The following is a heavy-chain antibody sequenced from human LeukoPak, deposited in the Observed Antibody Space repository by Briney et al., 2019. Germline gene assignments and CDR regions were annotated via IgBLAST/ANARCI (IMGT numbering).Heavy chain of an antibody. CDR2: ISGSGGST. Sequence: GGSLRLSCAASGFTFTSYAMTWVRQAPGKGLEWVSAISGSGGSTYYADSVKGRFTISRDNAKNSLYLQMNSLRAEDTAVYYCARDFTVQWLVRTDWGQGTLVTVSS. D-gene: IGHD6-19*01. CDR1: GFTFTSYA. V-gene: IGHV3-23*01. CDR3: ARDFTVQWLVRTD. J-gene: IGHJ4*02.